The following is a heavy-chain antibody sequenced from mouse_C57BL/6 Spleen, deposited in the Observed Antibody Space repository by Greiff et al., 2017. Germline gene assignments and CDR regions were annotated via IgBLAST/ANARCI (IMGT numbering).Heavy chain of an antibody. CDR1: GYTFTSYW. Sequence: QVQLKQPGAELVRPGSSVKLSCKASGYTFTSYWMDWVKQRPGQGLEWIGNIYPSDSETHYNQKFKDKATLTVDKSSSTAYMQLSSLTSEDSAVYYCARFPITTVVATDYAMDYWGQGTSVTVSS. CDR3: ARFPITTVVATDYAMDY. J-gene: IGHJ4*01. CDR2: IYPSDSET. V-gene: IGHV1-61*01. D-gene: IGHD1-1*01.